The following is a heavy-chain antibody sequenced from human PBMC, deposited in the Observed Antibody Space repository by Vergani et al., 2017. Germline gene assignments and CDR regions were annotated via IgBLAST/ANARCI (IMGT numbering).Heavy chain of an antibody. J-gene: IGHJ6*02. D-gene: IGHD2/OR15-2a*01. V-gene: IGHV1-18*04. CDR1: GYTFTSYG. CDR2: IIAYNDNT. Sequence: QVQLVQSGAEVKKPGASVKVSCKASGYTFTSYGISWVRQAPGKGLEWMGWIIAYNDNTNHAQKLQGRVTMNTDTSTSTAYMELRSLRSDDTAVYYWERDPNIVIVPSDPDYYYYYGLDVWGQGTTVTVSS. CDR3: ERDPNIVIVPSDPDYYYYYGLDV.